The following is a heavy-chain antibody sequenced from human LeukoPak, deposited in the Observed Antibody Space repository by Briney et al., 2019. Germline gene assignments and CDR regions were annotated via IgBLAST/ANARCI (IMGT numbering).Heavy chain of an antibody. J-gene: IGHJ4*02. CDR1: GGSISSGGYY. Sequence: SETLSLTCTVSGGSISSGGYYWSWIRQHPGKGLEWIGYIYYSGSTYYNPSLKSRVTISIDMSKNQFSLKLSSVTAADTAVYYCARAGYDSSGYSTYYFDYWGQGTLVTVSS. V-gene: IGHV4-31*03. D-gene: IGHD3-22*01. CDR3: ARAGYDSSGYSTYYFDY. CDR2: IYYSGST.